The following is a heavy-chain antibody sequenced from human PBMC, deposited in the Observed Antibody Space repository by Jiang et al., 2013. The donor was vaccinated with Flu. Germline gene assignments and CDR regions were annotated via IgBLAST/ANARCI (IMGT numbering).Heavy chain of an antibody. D-gene: IGHD5-18*01. CDR2: TIPIFDTT. Sequence: VQLVESGAEVKKPGSSVKVSCKASGGTFSSYAISWVRQAPGQGLEWMGGTIPIFDTTKYAQKFEGRLTITVDKSTSTAYMELNSLRSEDTAVYYCAKDRTGYSYGLFDYWGQGPWSPSPQ. CDR3: AKDRTGYSYGLFDY. J-gene: IGHJ4*02. V-gene: IGHV1-69*06. CDR1: GGTFSSYA.